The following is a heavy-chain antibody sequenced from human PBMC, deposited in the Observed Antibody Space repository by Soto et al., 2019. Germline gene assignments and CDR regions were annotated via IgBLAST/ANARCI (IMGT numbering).Heavy chain of an antibody. V-gene: IGHV1-69*02. CDR2: IIPILGIA. Sequence: QVQLVQSGAEVKKPGSSVKVSCKASGGTFSSYTISWVRQAPGQGLEWMGRIIPILGIANYAQKFQGRVTITADKSTSTAYMELSSLRSEDTAVYYCARGGGGYSYGFIDYWGQGTLVTVSS. CDR1: GGTFSSYT. D-gene: IGHD5-18*01. J-gene: IGHJ4*02. CDR3: ARGGGGYSYGFIDY.